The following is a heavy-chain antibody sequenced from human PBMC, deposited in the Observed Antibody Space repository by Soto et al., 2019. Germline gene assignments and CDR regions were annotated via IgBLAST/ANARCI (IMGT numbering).Heavy chain of an antibody. Sequence: QVQLVQSGAEVKKPGASVKVSCNASGYTLSDYLMHWVRQAPGQGLEWMGTINPRGGSTRYAEKFQGRVTMTSDTSTSTIFLELSSLRSDDTAVFYCPRGSESFVYGMDVWGQGTTVTVSS. CDR2: INPRGGST. CDR3: PRGSESFVYGMDV. D-gene: IGHD3-10*01. V-gene: IGHV1-46*01. J-gene: IGHJ6*02. CDR1: GYTLSDYL.